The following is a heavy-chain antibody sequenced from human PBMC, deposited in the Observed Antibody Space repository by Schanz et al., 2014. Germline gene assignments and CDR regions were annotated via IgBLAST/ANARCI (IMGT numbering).Heavy chain of an antibody. CDR3: VKDLQRELLRDDHYYGMDV. CDR2: MYINSGST. D-gene: IGHD1-26*01. V-gene: IGHV3-53*01. CDR1: GFTVNTNY. Sequence: EVQLLESGGALEQPGGSLRLSCAVSGFTVNTNYMSWVRQAPGKGREWISRMYINSGSTQYADYVKGRFTISLDNAKNSLYLQMNSLRAEDTAVYYCVKDLQRELLRDDHYYGMDVWGQGTTVTVSS. J-gene: IGHJ6*02.